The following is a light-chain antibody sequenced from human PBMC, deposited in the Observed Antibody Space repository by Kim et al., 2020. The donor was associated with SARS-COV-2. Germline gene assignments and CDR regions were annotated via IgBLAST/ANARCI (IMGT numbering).Light chain of an antibody. CDR3: QQRSDWPHT. J-gene: IGKJ4*01. Sequence: SLSPRQSATVSWRTSQHVGTYLALYQQKSGQPPSLLICDASNRATGIPARFRGCGCGTDFTHTISSLDLEDFAVYYCQQRSDWPHTLGGETKVE. CDR1: QHVGTY. CDR2: DAS. V-gene: IGKV3-11*01.